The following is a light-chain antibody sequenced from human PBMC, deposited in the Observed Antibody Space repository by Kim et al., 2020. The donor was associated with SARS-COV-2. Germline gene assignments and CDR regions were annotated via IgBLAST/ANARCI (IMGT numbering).Light chain of an antibody. CDR2: LNSDGSH. V-gene: IGLV4-69*01. CDR3: QTWGTGINWV. J-gene: IGLJ3*02. Sequence: QLVLTQSPSASASLGASVKLTCTLSSGHSSYAIAWHQQQPEKGPRYLMKLNSDGSHSKGDGIPDRFSGSSSGAERYLTISSLQSEDEADYYCQTWGTGINWVFVGGTQLTVL. CDR1: SGHSSYA.